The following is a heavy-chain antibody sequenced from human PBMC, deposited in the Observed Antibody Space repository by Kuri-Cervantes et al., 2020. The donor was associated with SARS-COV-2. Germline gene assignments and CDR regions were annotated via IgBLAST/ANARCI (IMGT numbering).Heavy chain of an antibody. CDR2: IIPIFGTA. J-gene: IGHJ4*02. V-gene: IGHV1-69*05. D-gene: IGHD6-13*01. CDR3: ARGFAAAGTIDY. Sequence: SVKVSCKASGGTFSSYAISWVRQAPGQGLEWMGGIIPIFGTANYAQKFQGRVTMTTDTSTSTAYMELRSLRSDDTAVYYCARGFAAAGTIDYWGQGTLVTVSS. CDR1: GGTFSSYA.